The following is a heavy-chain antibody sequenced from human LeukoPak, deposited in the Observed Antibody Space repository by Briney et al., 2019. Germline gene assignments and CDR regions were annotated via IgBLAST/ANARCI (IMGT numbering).Heavy chain of an antibody. CDR1: GGSISSYY. CDR3: ARDRGRAARPPGSLRYYYMDV. V-gene: IGHV4-59*01. CDR2: IYYSGST. J-gene: IGHJ6*03. Sequence: PSETLSLTCTVSGGSISSYYWSWIRQPPGKGLEWIGYIYYSGSTNYNPSLKSRVTISVDTSKNQFSLKLSSVTAADTAVYYCARDRGRAARPPGSLRYYYMDVWGKGTTVTVSS. D-gene: IGHD6-6*01.